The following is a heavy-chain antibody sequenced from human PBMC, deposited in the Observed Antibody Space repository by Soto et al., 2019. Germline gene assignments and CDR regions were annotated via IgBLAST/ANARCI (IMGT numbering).Heavy chain of an antibody. D-gene: IGHD4-17*01. CDR2: IVVGSGNT. V-gene: IGHV1-58*01. CDR1: GFTFTSSA. Sequence: SVKVSCKASGFTFTSSAVQWVRQARGQRLEWIGWIVVGSGNTNYAQKFQERVTITRDMSTSTAYMELSSLRSEDTAVYYCAAPAFHKTLTTVTKGGLGRVSYYYYGMDVWGQGTTVTVSS. CDR3: AAPAFHKTLTTVTKGGLGRVSYYYYGMDV. J-gene: IGHJ6*02.